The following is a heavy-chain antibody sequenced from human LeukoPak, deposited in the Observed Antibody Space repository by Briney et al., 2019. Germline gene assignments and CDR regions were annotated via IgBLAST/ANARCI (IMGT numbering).Heavy chain of an antibody. CDR3: ARDNVEPYSSSWDHNWFDP. V-gene: IGHV3-33*01. D-gene: IGHD6-13*01. CDR1: GLTFSSYG. Sequence: GGSLRLSCAASGLTFSSYGMHWVRQAPGKGLEWVAVIWYDGSNKYYADSVKGRFTISRDNSKNTLYLQMNSLRAEDTAVYYCARDNVEPYSSSWDHNWFDPWGQGTLVTVSS. J-gene: IGHJ5*02. CDR2: IWYDGSNK.